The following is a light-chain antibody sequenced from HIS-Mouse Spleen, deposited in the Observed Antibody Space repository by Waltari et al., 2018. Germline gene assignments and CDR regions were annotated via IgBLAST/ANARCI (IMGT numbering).Light chain of an antibody. CDR2: DVS. J-gene: IGLJ1*01. CDR3: SSYTSSSTRV. Sequence: QSALTQPASVSGSPGQSITISCTGTSSDVGGYNYVSWYQQHPGKAPKLMIYDVSNRPSWVSNRFSGSKSGNTASLTISGLQAEDEADYYCSSYTSSSTRVFGTGTKVTVL. CDR1: SSDVGGYNY. V-gene: IGLV2-14*03.